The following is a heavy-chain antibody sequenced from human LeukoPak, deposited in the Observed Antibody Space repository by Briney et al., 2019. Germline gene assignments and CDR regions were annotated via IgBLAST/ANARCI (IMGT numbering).Heavy chain of an antibody. J-gene: IGHJ4*01. CDR3: ARDPIGGAFDG. CDR1: GYIFASYY. Sequence: ASVSASCKASGYIFASYYIHWVRQAPGQGLEWMGIINPSDGSTIYAQMFQGRVTMTRDTSTSTVYMVLTSLTSDDTAVYYCARDPIGGAFDGWGNGTLVTVSS. CDR2: INPSDGST. V-gene: IGHV1-46*01. D-gene: IGHD3-10*01.